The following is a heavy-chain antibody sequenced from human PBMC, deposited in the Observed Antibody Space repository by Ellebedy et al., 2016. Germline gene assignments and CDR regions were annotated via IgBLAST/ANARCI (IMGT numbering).Heavy chain of an antibody. V-gene: IGHV3-23*01. CDR2: ISGGGDAT. J-gene: IGHJ4*02. CDR1: GFSFGNFF. Sequence: GGSLRLSXVASGFSFGNFFMSWVRQAPGGWLEWVSTISGGGDATVYADSVKGRFTISRDSSKNSVYLRMNNLRVEDTAVYYCRQGHYADLWGQGTLVTVSS. D-gene: IGHD4-17*01. CDR3: RQGHYADL.